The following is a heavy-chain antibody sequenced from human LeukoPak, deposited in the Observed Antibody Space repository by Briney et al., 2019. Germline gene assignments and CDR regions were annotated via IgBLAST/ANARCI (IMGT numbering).Heavy chain of an antibody. Sequence: QPGRSLRLSCAASGFTFDDYAMHWVRQAPGKGLEWVSGISWNSGSIGYADSVKGRFTISRDNAKNSLYQQMNSLRAEDTVLYYCAKDIMGASCTNGVCYVFDYWGQGTLVTVSS. V-gene: IGHV3-9*01. D-gene: IGHD2-8*01. J-gene: IGHJ4*02. CDR2: ISWNSGSI. CDR3: AKDIMGASCTNGVCYVFDY. CDR1: GFTFDDYA.